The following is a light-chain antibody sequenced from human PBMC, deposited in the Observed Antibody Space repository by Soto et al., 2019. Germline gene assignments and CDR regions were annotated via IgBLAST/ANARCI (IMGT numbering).Light chain of an antibody. Sequence: EIVLTQSQATLSVPPWHRPTLXSRASQSVSSNLAWYQQKPGQAPRLLIYGASTRATGIPARFSGSGSGTEFTLTISSLQSEDFAVYYCQQYNNWWTFGQGTKVDIK. CDR1: QSVSSN. CDR2: GAS. CDR3: QQYNNWWT. V-gene: IGKV3-15*01. J-gene: IGKJ1*01.